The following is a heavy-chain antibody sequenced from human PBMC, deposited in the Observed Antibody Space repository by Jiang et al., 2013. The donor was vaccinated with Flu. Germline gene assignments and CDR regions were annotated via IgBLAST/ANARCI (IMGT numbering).Heavy chain of an antibody. V-gene: IGHV4-59*08. CDR1: GGSISSYY. CDR3: ARHLRVRRPIAPFDY. D-gene: IGHD6-13*01. CDR2: IYYSGST. Sequence: GSGLVKPSETLSLTCTVSGGSISSYYWSWIRQPPGKGLEWIGYIYYSGSTNYNPSLKSRVTISVDTSKNQFSLKLSSVTAADTAVYYCARHLRVRRPIAPFDYWGQGTLVTVSS. J-gene: IGHJ4*02.